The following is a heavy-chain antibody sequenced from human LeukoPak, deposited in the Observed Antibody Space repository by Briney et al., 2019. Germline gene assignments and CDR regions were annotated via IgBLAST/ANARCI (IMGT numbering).Heavy chain of an antibody. D-gene: IGHD2-2*01. V-gene: IGHV3-74*01. CDR1: GNYW. CDR3: VSFYETN. CDR2: VNSDGSWT. J-gene: IGHJ4*02. Sequence: GGSLRLSCAASGNYWMHWVRRAPGKGLVWVSHVNSDGSWTSHADSVKGRFTISKDNAKNTVYLQMNNLRTEDTAVYYCVSFYETNWGRGTLVTVSS.